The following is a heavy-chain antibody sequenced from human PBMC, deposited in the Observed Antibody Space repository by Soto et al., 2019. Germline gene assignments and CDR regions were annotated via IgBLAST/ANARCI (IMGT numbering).Heavy chain of an antibody. CDR3: TTAYEY. V-gene: IGHV3-74*01. CDR1: GLTLSDYW. CDR2: INNDGFGT. Sequence: GGSLRLSCAASGLTLSDYWMHWVRQVPGKGLVWVSRINNDGFGTSYADSVKGRFTISRDNAKNTLYLQLNSLRAEDTAVYYCTTAYEYWGQGALVTVS. J-gene: IGHJ4*02.